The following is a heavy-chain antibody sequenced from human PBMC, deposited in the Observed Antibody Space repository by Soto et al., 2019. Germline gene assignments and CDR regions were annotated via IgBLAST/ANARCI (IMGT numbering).Heavy chain of an antibody. CDR2: LNPNSGNT. Sequence: QVQLVQSGAEVKKPGASVKVSCKASGYTFTSYDINWVRQATGQGVEWMGWLNPNSGNTGYAQKLQGRVTMTRNTSISTAYMELSSLRSEDTAVYYCARVGRAERRWSFGYWGQGTLVTVSS. V-gene: IGHV1-8*01. CDR1: GYTFTSYD. D-gene: IGHD1-1*01. J-gene: IGHJ4*02. CDR3: ARVGRAERRWSFGY.